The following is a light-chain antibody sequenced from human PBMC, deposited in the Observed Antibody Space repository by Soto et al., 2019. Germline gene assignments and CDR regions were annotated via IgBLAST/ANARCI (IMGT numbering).Light chain of an antibody. CDR1: QSVLYSSNNKNY. CDR3: RQYYSIPLT. V-gene: IGKV4-1*01. Sequence: DIVMTQSPDSLAVSLGERATINCKSSQSVLYSSNNKNYLAWYQQKPGQPPKLLIYSASTRESGVPDRFSGSGSGTDFTLTISSLQAEDVAVYYCRQYYSIPLTFGQGTKVEIK. J-gene: IGKJ1*01. CDR2: SAS.